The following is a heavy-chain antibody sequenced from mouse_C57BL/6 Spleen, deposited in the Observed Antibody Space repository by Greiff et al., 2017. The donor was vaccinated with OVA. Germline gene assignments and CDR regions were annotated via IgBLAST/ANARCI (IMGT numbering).Heavy chain of an antibody. D-gene: IGHD2-4*01. CDR1: GYTFTSYW. CDR2: IHPNSGST. CDR3: ANLYYDYDY. J-gene: IGHJ2*01. V-gene: IGHV1-64*01. Sequence: QVHVKQPGAELVKPGASVKLSCKASGYTFTSYWMHWVKQRPGQGLEWIGMIHPNSGSTNYNEKFKSKATLTVDKSSSTAYMQLSSLTSEDSAVYYCANLYYDYDYWGQGTTLTVSS.